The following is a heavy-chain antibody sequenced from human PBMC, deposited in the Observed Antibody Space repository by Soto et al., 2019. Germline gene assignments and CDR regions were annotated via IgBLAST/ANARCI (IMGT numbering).Heavy chain of an antibody. CDR3: AKGNYGDYGGFDP. Sequence: LRLSCAASGFSFSTFAMTWVRQAPGKGLEWVSTIISTGISTYYADSVKGRFTISRANSKNTLYLQMNSLRAEDSAIYYCAKGNYGDYGGFDPWGQGTLVTVSS. CDR1: GFSFSTFA. D-gene: IGHD4-17*01. V-gene: IGHV3-23*01. J-gene: IGHJ5*02. CDR2: IISTGIST.